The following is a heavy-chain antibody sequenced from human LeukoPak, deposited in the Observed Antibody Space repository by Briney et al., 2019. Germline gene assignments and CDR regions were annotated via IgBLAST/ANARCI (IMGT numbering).Heavy chain of an antibody. CDR2: IYYSGST. J-gene: IGHJ3*02. Sequence: SETLSLTCTVSGGSISSYYWSWIRQPPGKGLEWIGYIYYSGSTNYNPSLKSRVTISVDTSKNQFSLKLSSVTAADTAVYYCARHTTPYYYDSSGSFDIWGQGTMVTVSS. CDR1: GGSISSYY. D-gene: IGHD3-22*01. V-gene: IGHV4-59*08. CDR3: ARHTTPYYYDSSGSFDI.